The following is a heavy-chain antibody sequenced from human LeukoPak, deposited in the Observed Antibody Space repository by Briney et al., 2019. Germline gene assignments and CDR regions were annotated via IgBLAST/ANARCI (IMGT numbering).Heavy chain of an antibody. V-gene: IGHV4-34*01. J-gene: IGHJ4*02. CDR2: INHSGST. D-gene: IGHD3-10*01. Sequence: NPSETLSLTCTVSGGSISSYYWSWIRQPPGKGLEWIGEINHSGSTNYNPSLKSRVTISVDTSKNQFSLKLSSVTAADTAVYYCARGLPIGWFGRKTYYFDYWGQGTLVTVSS. CDR1: GGSISSYY. CDR3: ARGLPIGWFGRKTYYFDY.